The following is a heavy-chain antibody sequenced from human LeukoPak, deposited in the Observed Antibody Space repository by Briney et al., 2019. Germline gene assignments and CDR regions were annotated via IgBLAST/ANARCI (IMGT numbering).Heavy chain of an antibody. CDR1: GGTFSSYA. V-gene: IGHV1-69*05. D-gene: IGHD4-23*01. CDR3: ARVTTVARTPYYYYMDV. Sequence: GASVKVSCKVSGGTFSSYAISWVRQAPGQGLEWMGGIIPIFGTANYAQKFQGRVTITTDESTTTAYMELSSLRSEDTAVYYCARVTTVARTPYYYYMDVWGKGTTVTVSS. CDR2: IIPIFGTA. J-gene: IGHJ6*03.